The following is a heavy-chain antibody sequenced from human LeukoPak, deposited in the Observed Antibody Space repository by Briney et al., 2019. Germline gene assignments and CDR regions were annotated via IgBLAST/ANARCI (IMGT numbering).Heavy chain of an antibody. V-gene: IGHV4-38-2*02. CDR3: ARAVMVAVAGGRFDF. Sequence: SETLSLTCTVSGYSISSGYYWGWIRQPPGKGLEWIGSIYYSGTSYYNPSLTSRVTISVDTSNNQFSLKLSSVTAADTAVYYCARAVMVAVAGGRFDFWGQGTLVTVSS. CDR2: IYYSGTS. D-gene: IGHD6-19*01. CDR1: GYSISSGYY. J-gene: IGHJ4*02.